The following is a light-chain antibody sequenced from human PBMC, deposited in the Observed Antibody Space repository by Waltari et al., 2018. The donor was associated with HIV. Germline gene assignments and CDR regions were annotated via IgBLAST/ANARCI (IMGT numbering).Light chain of an antibody. Sequence: QSVLTPTPSLSGTPGQRVTISCSGASSNIGGHTVSWYQQVPGTAPKLLLFSNNQRPSGVPARFSGSKFGNSASLAISGLQSEDEASYYCAAWDDSLNGHWVFGGGTKLTVL. CDR3: AAWDDSLNGHWV. J-gene: IGLJ3*02. V-gene: IGLV1-44*01. CDR1: SSNIGGHT. CDR2: SNN.